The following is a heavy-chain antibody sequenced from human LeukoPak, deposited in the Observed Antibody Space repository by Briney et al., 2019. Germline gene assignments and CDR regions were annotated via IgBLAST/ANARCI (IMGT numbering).Heavy chain of an antibody. CDR3: ARNYGDYLVFGAFDI. J-gene: IGHJ3*02. V-gene: IGHV3-30*04. D-gene: IGHD4-17*01. Sequence: PGGSLRLSCAASGFTFSSYAMHWVRQAPGKGLEWVAVISYDGSNKYYADSVKGRFTISRDNSKNTLYLQMNSLRAEDTAVYYCARNYGDYLVFGAFDIWGQGTMVTVSS. CDR1: GFTFSSYA. CDR2: ISYDGSNK.